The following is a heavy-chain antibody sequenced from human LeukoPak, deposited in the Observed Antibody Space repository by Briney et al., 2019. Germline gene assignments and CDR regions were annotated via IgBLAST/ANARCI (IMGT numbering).Heavy chain of an antibody. V-gene: IGHV1-3*01. J-gene: IGHJ3*02. D-gene: IGHD1-26*01. CDR1: GYTFTSYA. Sequence: ASVKVSCKASGYTFTSYAMHWVRQAPGQRLEWMGWINAGNGNTKYSQKFQGRVTITRDTSTSTAYMELRSLRSDDTAVYYCARDTIGSYYSHDAFDIWGQGTMVTVSS. CDR3: ARDTIGSYYSHDAFDI. CDR2: INAGNGNT.